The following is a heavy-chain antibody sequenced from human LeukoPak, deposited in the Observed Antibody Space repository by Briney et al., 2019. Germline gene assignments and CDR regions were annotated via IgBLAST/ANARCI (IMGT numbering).Heavy chain of an antibody. D-gene: IGHD6-6*01. J-gene: IGHJ4*02. V-gene: IGHV4-30-4*01. CDR2: IYYSGST. CDR3: ARDLGQLEPTFDY. CDR1: GGSISSGDYY. Sequence: PSQTLSLTCTVSGGSISSGDYYWSWIRQPPGKGLEWIGYIYYSGSTYYNPSLKSRVTISVDTSKNQFSLKLSSVTAADTAVYHCARDLGQLEPTFDYWGQGTLVTVSS.